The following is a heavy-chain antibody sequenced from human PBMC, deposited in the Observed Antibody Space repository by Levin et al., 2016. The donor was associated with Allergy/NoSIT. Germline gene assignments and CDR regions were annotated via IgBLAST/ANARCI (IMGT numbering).Heavy chain of an antibody. J-gene: IGHJ5*02. CDR1: GYSFTSYW. V-gene: IGHV5-51*01. Sequence: GGSLRLSCKGSGYSFTSYWIGWVRQMPGKGLEWMGIIYPGDSDTRYSPSFQGQVTISADKSISTAYLQWSSLKASDTAMYYCARGEFGDSVRTLYNWFDPWGQGTLVTVSS. CDR2: IYPGDSDT. CDR3: ARGEFGDSVRTLYNWFDP. D-gene: IGHD3-10*01.